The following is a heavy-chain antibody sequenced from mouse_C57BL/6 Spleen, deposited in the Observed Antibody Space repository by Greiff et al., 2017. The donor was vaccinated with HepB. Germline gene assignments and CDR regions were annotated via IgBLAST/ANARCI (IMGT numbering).Heavy chain of an antibody. V-gene: IGHV1-50*01. J-gene: IGHJ2*01. D-gene: IGHD2-5*01. CDR3: ARSGSNYGYYFDY. CDR2: IDPSDSYT. CDR1: GYTFTSYW. Sequence: QVQLQQPGAELVKPGASVKLSCKASGYTFTSYWMQWVKQRPGQGLEWIGEIDPSDSYTNYNHKFKGKATLTVDTSSSTAYMQLSSLTSEDSAVYYCARSGSNYGYYFDYWGQGTTLTVSS.